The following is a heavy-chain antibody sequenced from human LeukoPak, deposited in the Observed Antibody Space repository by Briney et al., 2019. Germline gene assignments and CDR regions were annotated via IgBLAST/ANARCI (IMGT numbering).Heavy chain of an antibody. D-gene: IGHD3-16*02. CDR2: ISGSGGST. J-gene: IGHJ6*03. V-gene: IGHV3-23*01. Sequence: GGSLRLSCAASGCTFSSYGMSWVRQASGKGLEWVSAISGSGGSTYYADSVKGRFTISRDNSKNTLYLQMNSLRAEDTAVYYCAKVPFSDDYVWGSYRHYYYMDVWGKGTTVTISS. CDR3: AKVPFSDDYVWGSYRHYYYMDV. CDR1: GCTFSSYG.